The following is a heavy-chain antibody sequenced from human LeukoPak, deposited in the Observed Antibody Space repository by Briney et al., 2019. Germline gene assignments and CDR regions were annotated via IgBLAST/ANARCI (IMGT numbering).Heavy chain of an antibody. CDR3: ARGSAPDY. V-gene: IGHV4-34*01. CDR1: GGSFSGYY. Sequence: SETLSLTCAVYGGSFSGYYWSWIRQPPGKGLEWIGEINHSGSTNYNPSLKSRVTISVDTSKNQFSLKLSSVTVADTAVYYCARGSAPDYWGQGTLVTVSS. CDR2: INHSGST. J-gene: IGHJ4*02.